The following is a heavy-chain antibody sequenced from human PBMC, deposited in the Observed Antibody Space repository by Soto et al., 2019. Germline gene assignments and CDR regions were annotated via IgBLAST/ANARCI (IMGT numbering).Heavy chain of an antibody. J-gene: IGHJ3*02. CDR3: ARTSRFYGDEVFDAFDI. CDR2: INHSGST. Sequence: PSETLSLTCAVYGGSFSGYYWSWIRQPPGKGLEWIGEINHSGSTNYNPSLKSRVTISVDTSKNQFSLKLSSVTAADTAVYYCARTSRFYGDEVFDAFDIWGQGTMVTVSS. D-gene: IGHD4-17*01. V-gene: IGHV4-34*01. CDR1: GGSFSGYY.